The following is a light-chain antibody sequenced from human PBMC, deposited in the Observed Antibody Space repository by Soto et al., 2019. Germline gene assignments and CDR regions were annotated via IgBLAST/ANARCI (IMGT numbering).Light chain of an antibody. CDR3: SSYTSSSAVV. CDR2: GVS. CDR1: SSDVGGYKF. V-gene: IGLV2-14*01. Sequence: QSVLTQPASVSGSPGQSITISCTGTSSDVGGYKFVSWYQQHPGKAPKLMIYGVSNRPSGVSDRFSGSKSGNTASLTISGLQDDDEADYYCSSYTSSSAVVFGGGTKVTVL. J-gene: IGLJ3*02.